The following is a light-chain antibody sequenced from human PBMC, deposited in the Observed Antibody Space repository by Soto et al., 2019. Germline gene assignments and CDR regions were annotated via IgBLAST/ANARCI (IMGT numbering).Light chain of an antibody. Sequence: EIVLTQSPGTLSLSPGERATLSCRASQSVDSYFLAWYQQKPGQAPSLLIYGASTRATGIPDRFSGSGFGTDSTLTISRLEPEDVAVYYCQQSGSSPWTFGQGTKVEIK. V-gene: IGKV3-20*01. CDR2: GAS. J-gene: IGKJ1*01. CDR3: QQSGSSPWT. CDR1: QSVDSYF.